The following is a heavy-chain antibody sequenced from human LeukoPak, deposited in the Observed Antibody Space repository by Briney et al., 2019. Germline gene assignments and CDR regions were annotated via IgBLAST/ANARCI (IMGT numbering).Heavy chain of an antibody. V-gene: IGHV4-59*01. CDR1: GGSLSSYY. CDR2: IYYSGST. Sequence: SETLSLTCTVSGGSLSSYYWSWIRQPPGKGLEWIGYIYYSGSTNYNPSLKSRVTISVDTSKNQFSLKLSSVTAADTAVYYCARSYARIDPWGQGTLVTVSS. J-gene: IGHJ5*02. CDR3: ARSYARIDP. D-gene: IGHD3-10*02.